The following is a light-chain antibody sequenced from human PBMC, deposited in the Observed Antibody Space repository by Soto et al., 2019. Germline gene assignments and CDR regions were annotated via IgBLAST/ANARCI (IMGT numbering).Light chain of an antibody. CDR3: QEYEKLFS. Sequence: DIQMTQSPSSLSASVGDRITISCRASQTISTYLHWYQHKPGRAPRLLISDVSTLQSGVPSRFSGSGSGTHFTLTISSLQSEDIATYYCQEYEKLFSFGPGTKVDIK. V-gene: IGKV1-33*01. J-gene: IGKJ3*01. CDR2: DVS. CDR1: QTISTY.